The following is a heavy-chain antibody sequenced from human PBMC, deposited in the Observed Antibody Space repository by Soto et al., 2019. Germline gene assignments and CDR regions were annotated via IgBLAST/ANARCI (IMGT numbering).Heavy chain of an antibody. CDR1: GYTFTGYY. CDR3: ARGGYYYDSSGYSDY. V-gene: IGHV1-2*02. D-gene: IGHD3-22*01. CDR2: INPNSGGT. Sequence: SVKVSCKASGYTFTGYYMHWVRQAPGQGLEWMGWINPNSGGTNYAQKFQGRVTMTRDTSISTAYMELSRLRSDDTAVYYCARGGYYYDSSGYSDYWGQGTLVTVSS. J-gene: IGHJ4*02.